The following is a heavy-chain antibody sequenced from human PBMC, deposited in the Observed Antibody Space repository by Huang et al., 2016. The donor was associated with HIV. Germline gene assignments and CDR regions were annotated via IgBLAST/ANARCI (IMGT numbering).Heavy chain of an antibody. CDR3: AHRQTYDFWSGSFDS. J-gene: IGHJ4*02. V-gene: IGHV2-5*02. D-gene: IGHD3-3*01. CDR2: IFWDDDK. CDR1: GFSITTDGAG. Sequence: QITLKESGPTLVKPTQTLTLTCTFSGFSITTDGAGVGLIRQPPGKALEWLALIFWDDDKRYSPSLKNRRSITKDTSKNQVVLTMTNMDPVDTATYFCAHRQTYDFWSGSFDSWGQGTLVTVSS.